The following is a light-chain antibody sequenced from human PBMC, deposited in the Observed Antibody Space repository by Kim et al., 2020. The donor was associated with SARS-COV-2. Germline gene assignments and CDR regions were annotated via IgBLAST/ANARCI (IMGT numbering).Light chain of an antibody. CDR2: DAS. J-gene: IGKJ4*01. CDR1: PSARSY. V-gene: IGKV3-11*01. CDR3: QQRSDWPLT. Sequence: LSPGERATLYCWASPSARSYLAGYQQKPGQAPRLLIYDASNRATGIPARFSGSGSGADFTLTISSLEPEDFAVYYCQQRSDWPLTFGGGTKVDIK.